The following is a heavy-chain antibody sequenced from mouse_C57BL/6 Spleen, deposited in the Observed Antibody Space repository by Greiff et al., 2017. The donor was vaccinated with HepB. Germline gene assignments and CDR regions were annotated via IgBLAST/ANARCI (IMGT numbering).Heavy chain of an antibody. D-gene: IGHD2-3*01. CDR3: TRDDGNYRDYFDY. CDR1: GYTFTDYE. CDR2: IDPETGGT. Sequence: QVQLKQSGAELVRPGASVTLSCKASGYTFTDYEMHWVKQTPVHGLEWIGAIDPETGGTAYNQKFKGKAILTADKSSSTAYMELRSLTSEDSAVYYCTRDDGNYRDYFDYWGQGTTLTVSS. J-gene: IGHJ2*01. V-gene: IGHV1-15*01.